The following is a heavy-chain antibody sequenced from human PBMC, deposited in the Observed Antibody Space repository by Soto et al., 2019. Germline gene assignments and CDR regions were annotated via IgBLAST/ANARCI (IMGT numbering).Heavy chain of an antibody. J-gene: IGHJ4*02. D-gene: IGHD5-12*01. CDR1: GFTFSSYG. CDR3: ARVGIVATAPDY. V-gene: IGHV3-33*01. CDR2: IWYDGSNK. Sequence: VQLVESGGGVVQPGRSLRLSCAASGFTFSSYGMHWVRQAPGKGLEWVAVIWYDGSNKYYADSVKGRFTISRDNSKNTLYLQMNSLRAEDTAVYYCARVGIVATAPDYWGQGTLVTVSS.